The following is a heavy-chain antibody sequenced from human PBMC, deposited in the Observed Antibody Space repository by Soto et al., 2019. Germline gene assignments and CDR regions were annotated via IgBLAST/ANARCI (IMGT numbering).Heavy chain of an antibody. J-gene: IGHJ5*02. V-gene: IGHV1-69*12. D-gene: IGHD2-2*01. CDR1: GGTFSGYA. CDR3: ARSGEYCISTSCYVSWFDP. Sequence: QVQLVQSGAEVKKPGSSVKVSCKASGGTFSGYAISWVRQAPGQGLEWMGGIIPIFGTANYAQKFQGRVTITADESTSTAYMELSSLRSEDTAVYYCARSGEYCISTSCYVSWFDPWGQGTLVTVSS. CDR2: IIPIFGTA.